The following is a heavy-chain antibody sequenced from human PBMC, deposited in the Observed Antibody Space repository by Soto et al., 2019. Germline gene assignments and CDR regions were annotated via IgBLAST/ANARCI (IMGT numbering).Heavy chain of an antibody. D-gene: IGHD6-6*01. CDR2: IYPGDSDT. J-gene: IGHJ6*02. Sequence: PGSSLKRSCAGSVYSFTSYWMAGVLELPVKVLEWMGIIYPGDSDTRYSPSFQGQVTISADKPISTAYLQWSSLKASDTAMYYCARRGYTSSSGYYYGMDVWGQGTTVTVSS. CDR3: ARRGYTSSSGYYYGMDV. CDR1: VYSFTSYW. V-gene: IGHV5-51*01.